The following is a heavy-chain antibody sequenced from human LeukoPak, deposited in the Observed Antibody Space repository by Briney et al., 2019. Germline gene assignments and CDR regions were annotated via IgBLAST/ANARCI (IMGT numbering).Heavy chain of an antibody. V-gene: IGHV3-7*01. CDR2: IKQDGSEK. CDR3: ARGAYDFWSGYYFDY. Sequence: PGGSLRLSCAASGFTFSSYWMSWVRQAPGKGLEWVANIKQDGSEKYYVDSVKGRFTISRDNAKNSLYLQMNSLRAEDTAVYYCARGAYDFWSGYYFDYWGQGTLVTVSS. J-gene: IGHJ4*02. CDR1: GFTFSSYW. D-gene: IGHD3-3*01.